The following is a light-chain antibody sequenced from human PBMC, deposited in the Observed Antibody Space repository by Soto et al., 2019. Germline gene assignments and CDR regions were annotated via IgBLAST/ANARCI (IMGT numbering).Light chain of an antibody. CDR3: QQYNSYSRT. CDR2: DAS. J-gene: IGKJ1*01. CDR1: QSISSW. Sequence: DIQMTQSPSTLSGSVGDRVTITCRASQSISSWLAWYQQKPGKTPKLLIYDASSLVSGVPSRFSGSGSGTEFTLTISSLQPDDFATYYCQQYNSYSRTFGQGTKVDI. V-gene: IGKV1-5*01.